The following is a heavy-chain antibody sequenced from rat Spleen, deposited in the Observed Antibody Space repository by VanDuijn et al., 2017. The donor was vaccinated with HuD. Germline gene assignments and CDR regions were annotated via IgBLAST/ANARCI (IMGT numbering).Heavy chain of an antibody. CDR1: GYSISSAYR. J-gene: IGHJ3*01. V-gene: IGHV3-3*01. CDR2: INSAGNT. Sequence: EVQLQESGPGLVKPSQSLSLTCSVTGYSISSAYRWNWIRKFPGNKLEWMGYINSAGNTIYNPSLTGRISINRDLSKNQFFLQMNSLRSEDTATYYCTRDGYGGYRGNPYWFAYWGQGTLVTVSS. D-gene: IGHD1-11*01. CDR3: TRDGYGGYRGNPYWFAY.